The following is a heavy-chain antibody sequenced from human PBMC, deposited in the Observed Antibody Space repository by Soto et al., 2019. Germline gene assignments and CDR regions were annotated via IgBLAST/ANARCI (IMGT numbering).Heavy chain of an antibody. D-gene: IGHD3-10*01. V-gene: IGHV3-48*03. J-gene: IGHJ4*02. CDR3: ASNVLLWFGEPSRDY. Sequence: GGSLRLSCAASGFTFSSYEMNWVRQAPGKGLEWVSYISSSGSTICYADSVKGQFTISRDNAKNSLYLQMNSLRAEDTAVYYCASNVLLWFGEPSRDYWGQGTLVTVSS. CDR2: ISSSGSTI. CDR1: GFTFSSYE.